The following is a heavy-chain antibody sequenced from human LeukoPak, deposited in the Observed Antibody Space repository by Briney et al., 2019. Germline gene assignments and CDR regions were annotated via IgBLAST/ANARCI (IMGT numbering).Heavy chain of an antibody. CDR3: ARGPYKQQLVRRMKNWFDP. D-gene: IGHD6-13*01. CDR1: GGSFSGYY. Sequence: SETLSLTCAVYGGSFSGYYWSWLRQPPGKGLEWLGEINHSGSTNYNPSLKSRVTISVDTSKNQFSLKLSSVTAADTAVYYCARGPYKQQLVRRMKNWFDPWGQGTLVTVSS. J-gene: IGHJ5*02. CDR2: INHSGST. V-gene: IGHV4-34*01.